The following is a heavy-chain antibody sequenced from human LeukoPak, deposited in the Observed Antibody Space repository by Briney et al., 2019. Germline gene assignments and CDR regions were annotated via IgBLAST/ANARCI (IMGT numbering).Heavy chain of an antibody. CDR3: AREGGVVVVPAAIDY. D-gene: IGHD2-2*01. CDR1: GFTFSSYS. V-gene: IGHV3-21*01. Sequence: GGSLRLSCAASGFTFSSYSINWVRQAPGKGLEWVSSISSSSSYIYYADSVKGRFTISRDNAKNSLYLQMNSLRAEDTAVYYCAREGGVVVVPAAIDYWGQGTLVTVSS. J-gene: IGHJ4*02. CDR2: ISSSSSYI.